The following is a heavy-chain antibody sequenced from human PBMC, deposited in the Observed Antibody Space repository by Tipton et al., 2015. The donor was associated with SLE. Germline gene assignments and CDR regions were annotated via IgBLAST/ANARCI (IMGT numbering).Heavy chain of an antibody. CDR3: ARYGDYYWYFDL. J-gene: IGHJ2*01. CDR1: GFTFSSYA. V-gene: IGHV3-30*04. CDR2: ISYDGSNK. D-gene: IGHD4-17*01. Sequence: SLRLSCAASGFTFSSYAMHWVRQAPGKGLEWVAVISYDGSNKYYADSVKGRFTISRDNSKNTLYLQMNSLRAEDTAVYYCARYGDYYWYFDLWGRGTLVTVSS.